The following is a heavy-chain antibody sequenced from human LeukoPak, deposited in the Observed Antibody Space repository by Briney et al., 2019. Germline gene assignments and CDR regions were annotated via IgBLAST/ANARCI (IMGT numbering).Heavy chain of an antibody. CDR1: GGSISSYY. V-gene: IGHV4-59*01. CDR3: ARSSEGRYYYDSSGFSYYYYYMDV. J-gene: IGHJ6*03. Sequence: SETLSLTCTVSGGSISSYYWSWIRQPPGKGLEWIGYIYYSGSTYYNPSLRSRVTISVDTSKNQFSLRLSSVTAADTAVYYCARSSEGRYYYDSSGFSYYYYYMDVWGKGTTVTISS. CDR2: IYYSGST. D-gene: IGHD3-22*01.